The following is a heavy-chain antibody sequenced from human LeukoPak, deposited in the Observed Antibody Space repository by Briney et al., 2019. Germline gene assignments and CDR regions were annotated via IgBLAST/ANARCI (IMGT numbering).Heavy chain of an antibody. CDR2: IRSKAYGGTP. CDR3: ARESATVTTVDY. V-gene: IGHV3-49*03. D-gene: IGHD4-17*01. Sequence: PGRSLRLSCTASGFSFGDYTMSWFRQAQGKGPEGVGFIRSKAYGGTPKYAASVKGRFTISRDDSKNVAYLQMNSLKTEDTAVYYCARESATVTTVDYWGQGTLVTVSS. J-gene: IGHJ4*02. CDR1: GFSFGDYT.